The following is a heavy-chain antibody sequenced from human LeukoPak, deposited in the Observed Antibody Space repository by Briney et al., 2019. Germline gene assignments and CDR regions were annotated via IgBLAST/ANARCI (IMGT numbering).Heavy chain of an antibody. CDR2: INPNSGGT. Sequence: ASVKVSCKASGYTFTGYYMHWVRQAPGQGLEWMGWINPNSGGTNYAQKFQGRVTMTRDTSISTAYMELSRLRPDDTAVYYCARASGSYDAFDIWGQGTMVTVSS. D-gene: IGHD1-26*01. V-gene: IGHV1-2*02. CDR3: ARASGSYDAFDI. J-gene: IGHJ3*02. CDR1: GYTFTGYY.